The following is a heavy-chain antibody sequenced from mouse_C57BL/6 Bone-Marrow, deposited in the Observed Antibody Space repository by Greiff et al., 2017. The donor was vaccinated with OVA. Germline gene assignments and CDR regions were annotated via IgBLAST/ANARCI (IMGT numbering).Heavy chain of an antibody. Sequence: EVQVIESGGGLVQPGGSLKLSCAASGNAFSRYWMSWVRRAPGKGLEWIGEINPDSSTINYAPTLKVKFIISRDKAKNTLYLQMSKVRAEDTALDYWSRNRDVGFDYWGQGTTLTVSS. CDR2: INPDSSTI. CDR1: GNAFSRYW. V-gene: IGHV4-1*01. J-gene: IGHJ2*01. CDR3: SRNRDVGFDY. D-gene: IGHD2-13*01.